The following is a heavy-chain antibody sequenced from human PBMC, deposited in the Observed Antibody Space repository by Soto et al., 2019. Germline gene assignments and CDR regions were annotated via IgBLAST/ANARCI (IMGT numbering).Heavy chain of an antibody. CDR3: ASSSGSYHYYYMDV. D-gene: IGHD3-10*01. CDR2: IYSGGST. V-gene: IGHV3-66*01. Sequence: PGGALRLSCAAAAFTVSSNYMSWVRQAPGKGLEWVSVIYSGGSTYYADSVKGRFTISRDNSKNTLYLQMNSLRAEDTAVYYCASSSGSYHYYYMDVWGKGTTVTVSS. CDR1: AFTVSSNY. J-gene: IGHJ6*03.